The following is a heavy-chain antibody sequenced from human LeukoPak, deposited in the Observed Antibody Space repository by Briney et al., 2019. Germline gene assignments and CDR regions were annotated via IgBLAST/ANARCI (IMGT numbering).Heavy chain of an antibody. J-gene: IGHJ2*01. V-gene: IGHV3-48*03. CDR3: AKATGDWYFDL. D-gene: IGHD7-27*01. CDR2: ISSSGSTI. CDR1: GFTFSSYE. Sequence: PGGSLRLSCAASGFTFSSYEMNWVRQAPGKGLEWVSYISSSGSTIYYADSVKGRFTISRDNAKNSLYLQMNSLRPDDTAFYYCAKATGDWYFDLWGRGTLVTVSS.